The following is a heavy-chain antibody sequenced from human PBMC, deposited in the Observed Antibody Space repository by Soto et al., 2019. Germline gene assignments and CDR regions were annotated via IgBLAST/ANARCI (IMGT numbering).Heavy chain of an antibody. CDR2: INPNSGGT. V-gene: IGHV1-2*02. CDR1: GYTFTGYY. CDR3: ASVVDASDVYYYYGIDW. Sequence: ASVQVSCKASGYTFTGYYMHWVRQAPGQGLEWMGWINPNSGGTNYAQKFQGRVTMTRDTSISTAYMELSRLRSDDTAVYYCASVVDASDVYYYYGIDWWCEETKVTVSS. J-gene: IGHJ6*04. D-gene: IGHD2-8*02.